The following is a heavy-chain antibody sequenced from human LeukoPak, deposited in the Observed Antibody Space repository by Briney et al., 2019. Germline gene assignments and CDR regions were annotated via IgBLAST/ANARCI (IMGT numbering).Heavy chain of an antibody. CDR3: ARGGIAARLVRRFDY. J-gene: IGHJ4*02. CDR1: GGSFSGYY. D-gene: IGHD6-6*01. CDR2: INHSGST. V-gene: IGHV4-34*01. Sequence: KASETLSLTCAVYGGSFSGYYWNWIRQPPGKGLEWIGEINHSGSTNYNPSLKSRVTISVDTSKNQFSLKLSSVTAADTAVYYCARGGIAARLVRRFDYWGQGTLVTVSS.